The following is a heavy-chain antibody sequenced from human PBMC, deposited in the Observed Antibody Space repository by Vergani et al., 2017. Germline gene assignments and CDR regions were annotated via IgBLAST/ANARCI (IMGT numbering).Heavy chain of an antibody. CDR1: GFTFSSYE. V-gene: IGHV3-48*03. CDR2: ISSSGSTI. CDR3: AKERSDYGDYFLRFEGFDY. D-gene: IGHD4-17*01. J-gene: IGHJ4*02. Sequence: VQLVESGGGVVQPGRSLRLSCAASGFTFSSYEMNWVRQAPGKGLEWVSYISSSGSTIYYADSVKGRFTISRDNAKNSLYLQMNSLRAEDTAVYYCAKERSDYGDYFLRFEGFDYWGQGTLVTVSS.